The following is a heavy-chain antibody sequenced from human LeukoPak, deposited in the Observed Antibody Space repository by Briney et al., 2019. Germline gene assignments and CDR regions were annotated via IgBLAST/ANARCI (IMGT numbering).Heavy chain of an antibody. CDR2: INPNNGDT. CDR1: GYTFTAQF. J-gene: IGHJ4*02. V-gene: IGHV1-2*02. Sequence: ASVKVSCKTSGYTFTAQFMHCVRQAPGQGLEWMGWINPNNGDTKYAQTFLGRVTMTRDTSTSTAYMELSSLRSDDTAVYFCASYPRNIPTPPFDYWGQGTLVTVSS. D-gene: IGHD2-21*01. CDR3: ASYPRNIPTPPFDY.